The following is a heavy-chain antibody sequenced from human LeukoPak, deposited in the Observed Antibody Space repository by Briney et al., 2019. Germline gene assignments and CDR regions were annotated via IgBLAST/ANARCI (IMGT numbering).Heavy chain of an antibody. D-gene: IGHD4-17*01. CDR2: ISYSGTT. Sequence: SETLSLTCTVSGDSINNNVYYWGWIRQPPGKGLEWIAIISYSGTTYYNPSLKTRATISIDTSKNKFSLKVNSVTAADTAMYYCARSPQGTATTANWLDPWGQGTLVTVSS. V-gene: IGHV4-39*07. CDR1: GDSINNNVYY. CDR3: ARSPQGTATTANWLDP. J-gene: IGHJ5*02.